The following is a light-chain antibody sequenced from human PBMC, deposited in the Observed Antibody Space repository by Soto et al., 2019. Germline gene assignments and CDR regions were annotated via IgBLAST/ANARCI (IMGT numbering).Light chain of an antibody. J-gene: IGKJ4*01. V-gene: IGKV3-20*01. Sequence: EIVLAQSPGTLSLSPGEGATLSCRASQSVSSNYFAWYQQKPGQAPRLLIYGTSKRATGIPDRFSGSGSGTDFTLTISRLEPEDFAMYFCQQPSGSSLTFGGGSRVEI. CDR2: GTS. CDR3: QQPSGSSLT. CDR1: QSVSSNY.